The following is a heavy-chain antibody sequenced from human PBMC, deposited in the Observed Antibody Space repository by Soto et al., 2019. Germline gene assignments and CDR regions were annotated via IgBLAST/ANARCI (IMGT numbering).Heavy chain of an antibody. CDR2: HYSGGST. Sequence: PGGSLRLSCAISGFSVSSNYLSWVRQAPGKGLEWVSVHYSGGSTYYADSVQGRFTISRDKSDNTLYLQMRRLRAEDTAVYFYARHRHPRGTVGATSPLDPWGEGTQVTVSS. CDR3: ARHRHPRGTVGATSPLDP. J-gene: IGHJ5*02. CDR1: GFSVSSNY. V-gene: IGHV3-53*01. D-gene: IGHD1-26*01.